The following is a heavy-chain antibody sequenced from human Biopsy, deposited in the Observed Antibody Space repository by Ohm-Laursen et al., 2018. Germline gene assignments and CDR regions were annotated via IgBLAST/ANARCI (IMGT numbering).Heavy chain of an antibody. CDR1: GGSISDYY. D-gene: IGHD6-19*01. CDR2: ISYSGST. CDR3: AKHGSGWTGDDAFHI. V-gene: IGHV4-59*08. J-gene: IGHJ3*02. Sequence: GTLSLTCSVSGGSISDYYWSWLRQPPGKGLEWIGCISYSGSTNYKASLKSRITISVDTSKNQFSLKPTSVTAADTAVYYCAKHGSGWTGDDAFHIWGQGTMVTVSS.